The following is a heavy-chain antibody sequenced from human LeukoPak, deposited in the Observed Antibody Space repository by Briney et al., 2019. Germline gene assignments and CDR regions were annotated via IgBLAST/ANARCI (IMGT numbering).Heavy chain of an antibody. CDR2: ISGSGGST. CDR3: AKVKTGGGAVAGTPYYFDD. V-gene: IGHV3-23*01. Sequence: PGGSLRLSCAASGFTFSSCAMSWVRQAPGKGLEWVSAISGSGGSTYYADSVKGRFTISRDNSKNTVYLQMNSLRAEDTAVYYCAKVKTGGGAVAGTPYYFDDWGQGTPVTVSS. J-gene: IGHJ4*02. CDR1: GFTFSSCA. D-gene: IGHD6-19*01.